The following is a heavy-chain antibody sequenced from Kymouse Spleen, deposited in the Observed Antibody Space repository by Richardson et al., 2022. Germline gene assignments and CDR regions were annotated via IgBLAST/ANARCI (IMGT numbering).Heavy chain of an antibody. Sequence: QVQLVESGGGVVQPGRSLRLSCAASGFTFSSYGMHWVRQAPGKGLEWVAVISYDGSNKYYADSVKGRFTISRDNSKNTLYLQMNSLRAEDTAVYYCAGTGTPFDYWGQGTLVTVSS. CDR1: GFTFSSYG. CDR3: AGTGTPFDY. J-gene: IGHJ4*02. CDR2: ISYDGSNK. V-gene: IGHV3-30*18. D-gene: IGHD1-1*01,IGHD1-20*01,IGHD1-7*01.